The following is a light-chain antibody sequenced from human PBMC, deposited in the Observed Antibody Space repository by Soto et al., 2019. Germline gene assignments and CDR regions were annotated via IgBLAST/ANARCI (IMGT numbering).Light chain of an antibody. V-gene: IGLV1-40*01. CDR3: QSYDSSLSGSV. Sequence: QSVLTQPPSVSGAPGQRVTISCTGSRSNIGAGNDVHWDQQLPGTAPKLLIYGNNNRPSGVPDRFSGSKSGTSASLALTGLQAEDEADYYCQSYDSSLSGSVFGGGTKLTVL. J-gene: IGLJ2*01. CDR1: RSNIGAGND. CDR2: GNN.